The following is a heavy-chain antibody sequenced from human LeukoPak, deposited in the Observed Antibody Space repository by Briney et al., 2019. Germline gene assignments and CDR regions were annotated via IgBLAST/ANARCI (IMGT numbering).Heavy chain of an antibody. CDR1: GYTFTGYY. J-gene: IGHJ3*02. V-gene: IGHV1-2*02. CDR3: ARGRGYCSSTSCYSAPFDAFDI. CDR2: INPNSGGT. D-gene: IGHD2-2*01. Sequence: GASVKVSCKASGYTFTGYYMHWVRQAPGQGLEWMGWINPNSGGTNYAQKFQGRVTMTRDTSISTAYMELSRLRSDDTAVYYCARGRGYCSSTSCYSAPFDAFDIWGQGTMVTVSS.